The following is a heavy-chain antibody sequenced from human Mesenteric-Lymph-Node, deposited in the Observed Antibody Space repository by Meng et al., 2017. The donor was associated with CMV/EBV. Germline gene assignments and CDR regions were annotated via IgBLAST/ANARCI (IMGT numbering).Heavy chain of an antibody. CDR3: TGDSVSNPNLDY. CDR2: IYRGDNT. Sequence: GDLLESGGGLVQPGGSLRLSCAASGFNVRDKYMSWVRQAPGKGLEWVCIIYRGDNTYYIDSVKDRFTVSRDNSKNTMYLQMNSLRVEDTAVYYCTGDSVSNPNLDYWGQGTLVTVSS. CDR1: GFNVRDKY. V-gene: IGHV3-66*01. J-gene: IGHJ4*02. D-gene: IGHD3-10*01.